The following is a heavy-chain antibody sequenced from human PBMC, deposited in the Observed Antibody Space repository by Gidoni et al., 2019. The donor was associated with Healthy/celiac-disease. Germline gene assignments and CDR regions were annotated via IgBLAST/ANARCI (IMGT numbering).Heavy chain of an antibody. CDR1: GFTFSSYW. J-gene: IGHJ4*02. CDR3: ARGGVVVTAIVDY. Sequence: EVQLVESGGGLVQPGGSLRLSCAASGFTFSSYWMHWVRQAQGKVLVWVSRLNSDGSSTRYADSVKGRFTISRDNAKNTLYLQMNSLRAEDTAVYYCARGGVVVTAIVDYWGQGTLVTVSS. V-gene: IGHV3-74*01. D-gene: IGHD2-21*02. CDR2: LNSDGSST.